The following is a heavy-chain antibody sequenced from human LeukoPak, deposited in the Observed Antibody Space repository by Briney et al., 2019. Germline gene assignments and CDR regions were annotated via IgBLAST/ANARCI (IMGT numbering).Heavy chain of an antibody. D-gene: IGHD3-22*01. V-gene: IGHV3-23*01. CDR3: AKFSHDSNVEGCYFDY. CDR2: ISGSGGST. CDR1: GFTFSSYA. Sequence: HPGGSLRLFCAASGFTFSSYAMSWVRQAPGKGLEWVSAISGSGGSTYYADSVKGRFTISRDNSKNTLYLQMNSLRAEDTAVYYCAKFSHDSNVEGCYFDYWGQGTLVTVSS. J-gene: IGHJ4*02.